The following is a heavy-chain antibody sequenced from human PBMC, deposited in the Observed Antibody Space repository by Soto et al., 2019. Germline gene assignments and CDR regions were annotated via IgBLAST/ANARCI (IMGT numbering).Heavy chain of an antibody. D-gene: IGHD1-7*01. CDR2: IYRTGST. CDR1: GDSLTIKDW. J-gene: IGHJ4*02. CDR3: ASRDPGTSVGY. V-gene: IGHV4-4*02. Sequence: SESLSLTCAVCGDSLTIKDWSAWVRQPPGQGLEWIGEIYRTGSTNYNPSLESRVTISLDKSENQFSLKVTSLTAADTAVYYCASRDPGTSVGYRGQGTLVT.